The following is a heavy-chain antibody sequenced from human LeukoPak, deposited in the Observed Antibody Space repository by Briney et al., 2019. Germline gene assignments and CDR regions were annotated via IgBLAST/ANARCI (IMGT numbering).Heavy chain of an antibody. V-gene: IGHV4-61*02. Sequence: SETLSLTCTVSGGSISSSSYYWSWIRQPAGKGLEWIGRIYASGSTNYNPSLKSRVTISVDTSKNQFSLKLSSVTAADTAVYYCARDRRSSSFSYYYYYYMDVWGKGTTVTVSS. J-gene: IGHJ6*03. CDR2: IYASGST. CDR3: ARDRRSSSFSYYYYYYMDV. D-gene: IGHD6-13*01. CDR1: GGSISSSSYY.